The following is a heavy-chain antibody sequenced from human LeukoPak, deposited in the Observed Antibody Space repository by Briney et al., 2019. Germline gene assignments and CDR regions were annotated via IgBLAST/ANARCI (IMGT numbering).Heavy chain of an antibody. V-gene: IGHV3-30*04. Sequence: GGSLRLSCAASASTFSTYVMHWVRQAPGRGLEWAAGISVDGGSEHYPDSLRGRFTISRDNSNNALYLQMNSLRAEDTAVYYCARGWHSSGHCDTFDIWGQGTMVTVSS. CDR1: ASTFSTYV. CDR2: ISVDGGSE. CDR3: ARGWHSSGHCDTFDI. J-gene: IGHJ3*02. D-gene: IGHD3-22*01.